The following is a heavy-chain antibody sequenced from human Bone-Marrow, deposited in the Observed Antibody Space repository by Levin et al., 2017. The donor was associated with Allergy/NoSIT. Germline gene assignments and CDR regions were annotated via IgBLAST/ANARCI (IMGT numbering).Heavy chain of an antibody. J-gene: IGHJ5*02. V-gene: IGHV3-30*18. CDR2: ISYDGSNK. CDR1: GFTFSSYG. D-gene: IGHD6-13*01. CDR3: AKEGVSRTQVPRSNWFDP. Sequence: GGSLRLSCAASGFTFSSYGMHWVRQAPGKGLEWVAVISYDGSNKYYADSVKGRFTISRDNSKNTLYLQMNSLRAEDTAVYYCAKEGVSRTQVPRSNWFDPWGQGTLVTVSS.